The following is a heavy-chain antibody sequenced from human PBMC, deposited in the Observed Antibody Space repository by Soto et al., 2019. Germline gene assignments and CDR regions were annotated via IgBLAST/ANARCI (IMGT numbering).Heavy chain of an antibody. Sequence: SETLSLTCTVSGGSISSSSYYWGWIRQPPGKGLEWIGSIYYSGSTYYNPSLKSRVTISVDTSKNQFSLRLSSVTAAETAVYYCARHSYYSNPLRFDPWGQGTLVTVSS. D-gene: IGHD4-4*01. CDR3: ARHSYYSNPLRFDP. CDR1: GGSISSSSYY. V-gene: IGHV4-39*01. CDR2: IYYSGST. J-gene: IGHJ5*02.